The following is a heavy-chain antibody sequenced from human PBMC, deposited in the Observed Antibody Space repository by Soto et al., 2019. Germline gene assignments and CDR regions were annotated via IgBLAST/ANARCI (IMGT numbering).Heavy chain of an antibody. CDR2: IIPIFNSA. CDR1: GGTFNNYA. V-gene: IGHV1-69*13. D-gene: IGHD5-12*01. CDR3: AREVTVASYSFDF. J-gene: IGHJ4*02. Sequence: ASVKVSCKASGGTFNNYALSWVRQAPGQGLEWMGGIIPIFNSANYAQKFQGRVTITADDSTSTAYMELRSLRPDDTAVYYCAREVTVASYSFDFWGQGTLVPVSS.